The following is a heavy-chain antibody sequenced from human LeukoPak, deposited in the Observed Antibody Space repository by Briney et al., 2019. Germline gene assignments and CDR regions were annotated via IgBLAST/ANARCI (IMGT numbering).Heavy chain of an antibody. J-gene: IGHJ5*02. D-gene: IGHD6-13*01. CDR3: ARGYSSSWYLNWFDP. CDR2: IYHSGST. Sequence: PSETLSLTCTVSGYSISSGYYWGWLRQPPGKGLEWIGSIYHSGSTYYNPSLKSQVTISVDTSKNQFSLKLTSVTAADTAVYYCARGYSSSWYLNWFDPWDQGTLVTVSS. V-gene: IGHV4-38-2*02. CDR1: GYSISSGYY.